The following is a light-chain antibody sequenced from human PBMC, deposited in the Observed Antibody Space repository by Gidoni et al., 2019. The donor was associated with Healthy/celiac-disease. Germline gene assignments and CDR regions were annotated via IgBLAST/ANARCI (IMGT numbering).Light chain of an antibody. Sequence: EIVMTQSPATLSVSPGERATLSCRASQSVRSNLAWYQQKPGQAPRLLIYGASTRATGIPARFSGSGSGTEFTLTISSLQSEDCAVYYCQQYNNWPPRTFGQGTKVEIK. J-gene: IGKJ1*01. CDR3: QQYNNWPPRT. V-gene: IGKV3-15*01. CDR1: QSVRSN. CDR2: GAS.